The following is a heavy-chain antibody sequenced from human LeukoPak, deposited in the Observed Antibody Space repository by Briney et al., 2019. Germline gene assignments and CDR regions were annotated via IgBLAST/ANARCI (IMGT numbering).Heavy chain of an antibody. V-gene: IGHV4-4*07. CDR3: ARDGYPIRDYAQLGGFDY. CDR1: GGSISSHY. D-gene: IGHD4-17*01. Sequence: NASETLSLTCTVSGGSISSHYWSWIRQPAGKGLEWIGRIYTSGSTNYNPSLKSRVTMSVDTSKNQFSLKLSSVTAADTAVYYCARDGYPIRDYAQLGGFDYWGQGTLVTVSS. CDR2: IYTSGST. J-gene: IGHJ4*02.